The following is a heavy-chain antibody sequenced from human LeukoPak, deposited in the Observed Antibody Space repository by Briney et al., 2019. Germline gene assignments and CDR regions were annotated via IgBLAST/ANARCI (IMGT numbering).Heavy chain of an antibody. D-gene: IGHD7-27*01. CDR2: INADSGGP. CDR1: GYTFSGYF. Sequence: VASVKVFCKASGYTFSGYFIHWVRQAAGQRLEWMGRINADSGGPEYPPNFQGRVTMTRDTSTSTASMELSRLTSDDTAVYYCARHLSSTPNWEFDYWGQGTLVTVSS. V-gene: IGHV1-2*06. J-gene: IGHJ4*02. CDR3: ARHLSSTPNWEFDY.